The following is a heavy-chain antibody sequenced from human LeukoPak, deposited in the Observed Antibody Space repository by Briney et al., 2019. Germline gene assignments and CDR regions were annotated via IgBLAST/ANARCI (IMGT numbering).Heavy chain of an antibody. CDR3: ARDGYYDSSGYYYFDY. CDR1: GGTFSSYA. CDR2: IIPIFGTA. Sequence: SVKVSCKASGGTFSSYAISWVRQAPGQGLEWMGRIIPIFGTANYAQKFQGRVTITTDETTSTAYMELSSLRSEDTAVYYCARDGYYDSSGYYYFDYWGQGTLVTVSS. D-gene: IGHD3-22*01. V-gene: IGHV1-69*05. J-gene: IGHJ4*02.